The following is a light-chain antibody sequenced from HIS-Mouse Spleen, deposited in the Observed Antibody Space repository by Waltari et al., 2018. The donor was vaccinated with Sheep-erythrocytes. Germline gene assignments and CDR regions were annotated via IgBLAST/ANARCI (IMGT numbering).Light chain of an antibody. V-gene: IGKV1-13*02. CDR1: QGISSA. Sequence: AIQLTQSPSSLSASAGDRVTITCRASQGISSALAWYQQKPGKAPELLIYDASSLESGVPSRFSGSGSWTDFTLTIRSLQPEDFATYYCQQFNSYLYTFGQGTELEIK. CDR2: DAS. J-gene: IGKJ2*01. CDR3: QQFNSYLYT.